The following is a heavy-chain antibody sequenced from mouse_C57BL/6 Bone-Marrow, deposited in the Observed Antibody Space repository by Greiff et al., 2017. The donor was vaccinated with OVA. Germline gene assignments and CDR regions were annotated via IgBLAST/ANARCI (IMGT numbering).Heavy chain of an antibody. CDR2: ISDGGSYT. V-gene: IGHV5-4*03. CDR1: GFTFSSYA. J-gene: IGHJ3*01. CDR3: ARVGGYYWFAY. D-gene: IGHD2-3*01. Sequence: DVKLVESGGGLVKPGGSLKLSCAASGFTFSSYAISWVRQTPEKRLEWVATISDGGSYTYYPDNVKGRFTISRDNAKNNLYLQMSHLKSEDTAMYYCARVGGYYWFAYWGQGTLVTVSA.